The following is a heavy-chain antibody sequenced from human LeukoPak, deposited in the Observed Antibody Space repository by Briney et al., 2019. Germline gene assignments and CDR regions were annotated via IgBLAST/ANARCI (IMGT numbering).Heavy chain of an antibody. CDR3: ARDWALGYCTTTSCYTAFDY. Sequence: SETLSLTCTVSGDSISTYSWSWLRQPAGKGLEWIGRIYTSGSTNYNPSLQGRVSMSVDTSRNQFSLKLSSVTAADTAVYFCARDWALGYCTTTSCYTAFDYWGQRTLVTVSS. CDR1: GDSISTYS. J-gene: IGHJ4*02. D-gene: IGHD2-2*02. V-gene: IGHV4-4*07. CDR2: IYTSGST.